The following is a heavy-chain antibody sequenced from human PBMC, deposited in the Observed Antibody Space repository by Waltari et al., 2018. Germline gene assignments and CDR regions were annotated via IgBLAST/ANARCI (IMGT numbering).Heavy chain of an antibody. D-gene: IGHD1-26*01. J-gene: IGHJ5*02. CDR1: GLNFGSSW. CDR2: INYDGTKT. Sequence: EVQLLESGGTIVQPGGSLKVACAASGLNFGSSWMHWVRQTPGKGLMLVSDINYDGTKTKYADSVRGRFTISRDNAKSTLYLQMTDLRAEDTAVYFCVRARWDYLYFDTWGQGTLVTVSS. CDR3: VRARWDYLYFDT. V-gene: IGHV3-74*01.